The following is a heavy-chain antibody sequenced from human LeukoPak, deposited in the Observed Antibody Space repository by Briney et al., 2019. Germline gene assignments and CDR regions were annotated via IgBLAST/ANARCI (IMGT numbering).Heavy chain of an antibody. D-gene: IGHD3-16*01. J-gene: IGHJ3*02. CDR2: INHSGNT. CDR1: GGSFTYYY. V-gene: IGHV4-34*01. CDR3: GRGRFWGFDI. Sequence: SETLSLTCAVHGGSFTYYYWIWIRQSPGKGLEWIGEINHSGNTNYIPSLKSRVSMSVDTSKREFSLKLNSVTAADTAVYYCGRGRFWGFDIWGQGTMVTVSP.